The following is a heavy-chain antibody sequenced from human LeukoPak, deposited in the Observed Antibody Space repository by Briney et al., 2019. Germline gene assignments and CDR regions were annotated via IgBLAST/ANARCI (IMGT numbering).Heavy chain of an antibody. CDR2: IYHGGST. D-gene: IGHD6-13*01. Sequence: SETLSLTCTVSGGSISSYYWSWIRQPPGKGLERIGYIYHGGSTYYNSSLKSRVTMSVDTSKNQFSLQLSSVTAADTAVYYCARYSSSGKGDYWGQGTLVTVSS. CDR1: GGSISSYY. J-gene: IGHJ4*02. CDR3: ARYSSSGKGDY. V-gene: IGHV4-59*04.